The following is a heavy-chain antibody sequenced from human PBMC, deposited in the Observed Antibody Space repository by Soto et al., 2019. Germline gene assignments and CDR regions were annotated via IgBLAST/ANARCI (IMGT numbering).Heavy chain of an antibody. CDR1: GYTFTRHW. V-gene: IGHV5-51*01. J-gene: IGHJ4*02. CDR2: IFPGDSDT. Sequence: PGESLKISCKGSGYTFTRHWIGWVRQMPGKGLEWMGIIFPGDSDTRYSPSFRGQVSISVDKSINTAYLQWSSLQDSATAIYYCATSISYGSGSFPLDHWGLGTLVTVSS. CDR3: ATSISYGSGSFPLDH. D-gene: IGHD3-10*01.